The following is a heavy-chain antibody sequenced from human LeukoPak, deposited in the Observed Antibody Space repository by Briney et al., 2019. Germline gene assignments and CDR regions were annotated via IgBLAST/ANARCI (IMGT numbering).Heavy chain of an antibody. V-gene: IGHV3-23*01. CDR1: GFTFSSYA. CDR2: ISGSGGST. D-gene: IGHD2-15*01. Sequence: GGSLRLSCAASGFTFSSYAMSWVRRAPGKGLEWVSAISGSGGSTYYADSVKGRFTISRDNSKNTLYLQMNSLRAEDTAVYYCADGGYCSGGSCYHFDYWGQGTLVTVSS. J-gene: IGHJ4*02. CDR3: ADGGYCSGGSCYHFDY.